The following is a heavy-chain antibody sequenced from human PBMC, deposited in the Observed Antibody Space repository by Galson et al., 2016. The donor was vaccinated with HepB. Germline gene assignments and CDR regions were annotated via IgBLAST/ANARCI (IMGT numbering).Heavy chain of an antibody. D-gene: IGHD1-1*01. CDR3: TRPPKLRDWYFDL. V-gene: IGHV4-4*02. CDR2: VFNSRNT. Sequence: SETLSPTCGVSGGSLSMNSWWTWGRQAPGKGLEWVGAVFNSRNTIYSPSLKSRISISVDKSKNHFSLRLTSVTAADTAIYYCTRPPKLRDWYFDLWGRGTLVTVSS. CDR1: GGSLSMNSW. J-gene: IGHJ2*01.